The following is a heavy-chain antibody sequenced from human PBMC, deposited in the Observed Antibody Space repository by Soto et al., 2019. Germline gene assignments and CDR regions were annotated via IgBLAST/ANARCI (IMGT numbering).Heavy chain of an antibody. D-gene: IGHD5-18*01. CDR1: GGSITSSSYS. CDR2: IYSSGSA. Sequence: SATLSLTCTVSGGSITSSSYSWSWILQSPGEGMEWIGHIYSSGSAYYNPSLMSRVTMSMDTSKNQFSLNLNSVTVADTAVYFCDRELRGYSYGPGEVYWGRGTMVTVSS. V-gene: IGHV4-30-4*01. CDR3: DRELRGYSYGPGEVY. J-gene: IGHJ4*02.